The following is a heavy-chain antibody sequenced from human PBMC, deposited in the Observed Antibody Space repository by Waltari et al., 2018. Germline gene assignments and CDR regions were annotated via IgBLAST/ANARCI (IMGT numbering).Heavy chain of an antibody. CDR2: IDWDDDK. V-gene: IGHV2-70*04. D-gene: IGHD3-3*01. Sequence: QVTLKESGTALVKPTQTLTLTCTFSGFSLMTPGMCVSWIRQPPGKALEWLARIDWDDDKLYSTSLKTRLTISKDTSKNQVVLTMTNMDPVDTATYYCARFRRDNYNFGMDYWGQGTLVTVSS. CDR3: ARFRRDNYNFGMDY. CDR1: GFSLMTPGMC. J-gene: IGHJ4*02.